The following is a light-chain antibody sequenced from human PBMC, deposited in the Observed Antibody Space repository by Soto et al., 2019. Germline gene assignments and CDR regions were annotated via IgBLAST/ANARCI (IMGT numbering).Light chain of an antibody. CDR1: QSISTY. CDR3: QQRSSTPLT. Sequence: DIQMTQSPSSLSASVGDRVTITCRASQSISTYLSWYQHTLGKAPKLLIYAASSLQSGVPSRFSGSGSGTEFTLTITSLHPEDFATYYCQQRSSTPLTFGGGTKVELK. V-gene: IGKV1-39*01. CDR2: AAS. J-gene: IGKJ4*01.